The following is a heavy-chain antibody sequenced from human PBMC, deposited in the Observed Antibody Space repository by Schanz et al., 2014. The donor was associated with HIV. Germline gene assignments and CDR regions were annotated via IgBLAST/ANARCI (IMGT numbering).Heavy chain of an antibody. CDR1: EYTFTGYY. V-gene: IGHV1-18*04. D-gene: IGHD3-10*01. Sequence: QVQLVQSGAEMKKPGASVRVSCKASEYTFTGYYVHWVRQAHGQGLECMGWINAFNGNTHYAQKFQGRVTMTTDTSTSTAYMELRNLRSDDTAVYYCAKDEYYYGSGSYIYFYYGMDVWGQGTTVTVSS. J-gene: IGHJ6*02. CDR2: INAFNGNT. CDR3: AKDEYYYGSGSYIYFYYGMDV.